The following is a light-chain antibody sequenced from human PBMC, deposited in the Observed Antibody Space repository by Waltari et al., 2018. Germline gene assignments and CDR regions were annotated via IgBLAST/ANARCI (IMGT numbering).Light chain of an antibody. V-gene: IGKV1-5*03. J-gene: IGKJ1*01. Sequence: DIQMTQSPSTLSASVGDRVTITCRASQSISDWLAWYQQKPGKAPKLLIYKASDLESGVPSRFSGSGSGTEFTLTISSLQPDDFATYYCQHYDGFPLTFGQGTEVESK. CDR3: QHYDGFPLT. CDR1: QSISDW. CDR2: KAS.